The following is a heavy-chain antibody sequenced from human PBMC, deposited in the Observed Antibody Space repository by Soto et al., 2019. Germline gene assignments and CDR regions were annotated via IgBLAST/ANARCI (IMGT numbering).Heavy chain of an antibody. CDR1: GGTLSDHG. CDR3: APGVYGSGNYYTGPSAFDI. Sequence: QVQLEQSGAEVKKPGSSVKVSCKASGGTLSDHGVAWLRQAPGQGLEWMGGTIPVFNTAKYAQKFQARVTVTADKFTNIPYRELRSLRAEDTACYFCAPGVYGSGNYYTGPSAFDIWGQGTMVIVSS. V-gene: IGHV1-69*06. CDR2: TIPVFNTA. J-gene: IGHJ3*02. D-gene: IGHD3-10*01.